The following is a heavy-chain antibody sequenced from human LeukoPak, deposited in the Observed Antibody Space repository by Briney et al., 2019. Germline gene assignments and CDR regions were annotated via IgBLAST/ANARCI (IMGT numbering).Heavy chain of an antibody. D-gene: IGHD1-7*01. V-gene: IGHV4-59*01. Sequence: SETLSLTCTVSAGSISSYYWSWIRQPPGKGLEWIGYICFSGSTNSNPSLKSRVTISVDTSKNQFSLKLSSVTAADTAVYYCATTTGIDAFDIWGQGTMVTVSS. J-gene: IGHJ3*02. CDR3: ATTTGIDAFDI. CDR1: AGSISSYY. CDR2: ICFSGST.